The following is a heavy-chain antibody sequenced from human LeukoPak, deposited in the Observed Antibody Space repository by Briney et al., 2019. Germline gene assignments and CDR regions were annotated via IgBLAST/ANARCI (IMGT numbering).Heavy chain of an antibody. J-gene: IGHJ3*02. V-gene: IGHV4-39*01. CDR1: GVATSSSNYY. D-gene: IGHD1-26*01. CDR3: ARYSGSHYAFDI. CDR2: IYYSGDT. Sequence: SETLSLTCTVSGVATSSSNYYWGWIRQAPGKGLEWIGNIYYSGDTFYNPSLKSRVTISVDTSENQFSLKLSSVTAADTAVYYCARYSGSHYAFDIWGQGTMVTVSS.